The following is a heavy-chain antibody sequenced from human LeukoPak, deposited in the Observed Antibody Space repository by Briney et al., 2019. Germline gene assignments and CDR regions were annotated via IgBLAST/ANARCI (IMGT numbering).Heavy chain of an antibody. V-gene: IGHV4-39*01. J-gene: IGHJ4*02. CDR3: ARTTADYYYGSGSYQYYFDY. Sequence: SETLSLTCTVPGGSISSSRYYWGWIRQPPGKGLEWIVCIYYSGSTYYNPSLKSRVTISVDTSKNQFSLKLSSVTAADTAVYYCARTTADYYYGSGSYQYYFDYWGQGTLVTVSS. CDR1: GGSISSSRYY. D-gene: IGHD3-10*01. CDR2: IYYSGST.